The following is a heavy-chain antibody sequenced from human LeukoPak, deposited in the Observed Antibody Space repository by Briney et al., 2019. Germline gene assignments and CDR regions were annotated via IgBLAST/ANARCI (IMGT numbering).Heavy chain of an antibody. D-gene: IGHD3-22*01. V-gene: IGHV1-46*01. J-gene: IGHJ4*02. CDR3: ARRPYYYDSSGPFDY. CDR1: GYTFTSYY. Sequence: ASVKVSCKASGYTFTSYYMHWVRQAPGQGLEWMGIINPSGGSTSYAQKFQGRVTMTRDTSTSTVYMELSSLRSEDTAVYYCARRPYYYDSSGPFDYWSQGTLVTVSS. CDR2: INPSGGST.